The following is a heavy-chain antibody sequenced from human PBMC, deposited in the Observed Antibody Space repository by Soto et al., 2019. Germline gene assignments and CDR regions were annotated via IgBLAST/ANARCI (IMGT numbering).Heavy chain of an antibody. CDR3: GRAAYSGPDY. Sequence: GASVKVSCKAFGYTFTNYFIHWVRQAPGQGLEWMGTINPSGGWTRYRPNLQGRLTVTSVTSTGTLYMQLDSLTSDDTAVYYCGRAAYSGPDYWDQGTPVTVSS. CDR1: GYTFTNYF. J-gene: IGHJ4*02. D-gene: IGHD5-12*01. CDR2: INPSGGWT. V-gene: IGHV1-46*01.